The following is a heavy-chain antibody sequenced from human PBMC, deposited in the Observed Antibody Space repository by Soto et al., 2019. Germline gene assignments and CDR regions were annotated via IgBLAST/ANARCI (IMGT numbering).Heavy chain of an antibody. CDR3: ARDGDPQSAFWSGPLGGGRFDP. J-gene: IGHJ5*02. V-gene: IGHV1-69*05. CDR1: GGTFGNSA. Sequence: QVQLVQSGAEVKKPGSSVNVSCKTSGGTFGNSAVTWVRQAPGQGLEWLGGIVPMFGTANYAQKFQGRVTNTSDESTITAYMELNSLKTDDPAVYYCARDGDPQSAFWSGPLGGGRFDPWGQGTLVTVSS. D-gene: IGHD3-3*01. CDR2: IVPMFGTA.